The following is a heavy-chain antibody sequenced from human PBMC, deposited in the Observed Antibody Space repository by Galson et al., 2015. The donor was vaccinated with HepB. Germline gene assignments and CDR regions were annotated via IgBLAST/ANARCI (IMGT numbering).Heavy chain of an antibody. CDR1: GYTFTSYY. CDR2: INPSGGST. Sequence: SVKVSCKASGYTFTSYYMHWVRQAPGQGLEWMGIINPSGGSTSYAQRFQGRVTMTRDTSTSTVYMELSSLRSEDTAVYYCARARRVVVVPAAPRAWFDPWGQGTLVTVSS. CDR3: ARARRVVVVPAAPRAWFDP. D-gene: IGHD2-2*01. J-gene: IGHJ5*02. V-gene: IGHV1-46*01.